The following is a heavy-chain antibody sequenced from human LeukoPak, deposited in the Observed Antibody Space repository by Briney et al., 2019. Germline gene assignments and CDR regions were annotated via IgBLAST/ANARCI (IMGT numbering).Heavy chain of an antibody. D-gene: IGHD6-19*01. Sequence: PSETLSLTCAVSGGSISSSSYYWGWIRQPPGKGLEWIGSIYYSGSTYYNPSLKSRVTISVDTSKNRFSLKLSSVTAADTAVYYCARGGLETLDYWGQGTLVTVSS. CDR3: ARGGLETLDY. CDR2: IYYSGST. CDR1: GGSISSSSYY. J-gene: IGHJ4*02. V-gene: IGHV4-39*07.